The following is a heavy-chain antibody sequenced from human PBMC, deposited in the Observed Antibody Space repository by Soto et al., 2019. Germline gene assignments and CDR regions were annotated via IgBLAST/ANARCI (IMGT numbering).Heavy chain of an antibody. J-gene: IGHJ2*01. D-gene: IGHD6-19*01. V-gene: IGHV1-3*01. CDR1: GYTFINYG. CDR3: ARSGYSSGWYHWYLDF. Sequence: QVQLVQSGAEVQKPGASVKASCKASGYTFINYGMHWVRQAPGQRLEWMGWINGGNGHTKYSQKFQGRVTITRDTSASTVYMELSSLRSEDTAVYYCARSGYSSGWYHWYLDFWGRGTLVTVSS. CDR2: INGGNGHT.